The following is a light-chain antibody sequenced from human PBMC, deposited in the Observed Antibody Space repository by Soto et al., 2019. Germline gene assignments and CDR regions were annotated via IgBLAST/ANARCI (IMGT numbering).Light chain of an antibody. CDR2: HVS. V-gene: IGLV2-14*03. J-gene: IGLJ1*01. Sequence: QSALTQPASLSGSPGQSITISCTGTSSDVGGYNYVSWYQQHPGDAPKLMIYHVSNRPSGVSNRFSGSKSGNTASLTISGLQAEDEADYYCSSYTSSTAYIFGTGTKVTVL. CDR1: SSDVGGYNY. CDR3: SSYTSSTAYI.